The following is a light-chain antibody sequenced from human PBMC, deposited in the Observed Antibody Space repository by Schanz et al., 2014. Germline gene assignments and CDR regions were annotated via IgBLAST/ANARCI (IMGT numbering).Light chain of an antibody. V-gene: IGLV2-8*01. CDR3: SSYGGSNFVV. CDR1: SSDVGAYNY. Sequence: QSALTQPPSASGSPGQSVAISCTGTSSDVGAYNYVSWYQHHPGKAPKLMIFDVSNRPSGVSNRFSGSKSGNTASLTISGLQAEDEADYYCSSYGGSNFVVFGGGTKLTVL. J-gene: IGLJ2*01. CDR2: DVS.